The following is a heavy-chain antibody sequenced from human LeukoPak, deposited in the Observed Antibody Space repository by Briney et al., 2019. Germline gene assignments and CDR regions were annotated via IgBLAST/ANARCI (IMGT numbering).Heavy chain of an antibody. D-gene: IGHD1-26*01. V-gene: IGHV3-21*01. J-gene: IGHJ4*02. CDR2: ISSSSSYI. CDR1: RFTFSSYS. Sequence: GGSLRLSCAASRFTFSSYSMNWVRQAPGKGLEWVSSISSSSSYIYYADSVKGRFTISRDNAKNSLYLQMNSLRAEDTAVYYCARDAPAYSGSYKRDYWGQGTLVTVSS. CDR3: ARDAPAYSGSYKRDY.